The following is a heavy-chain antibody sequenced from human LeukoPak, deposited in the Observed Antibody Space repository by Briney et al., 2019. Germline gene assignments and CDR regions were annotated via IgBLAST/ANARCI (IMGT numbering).Heavy chain of an antibody. CDR3: ARDQPPGEMAIQYYYYYGMDV. J-gene: IGHJ6*02. D-gene: IGHD5-24*01. CDR1: GYTFTSYG. CDR2: ISAYNGNT. Sequence: ASAKVSCKASGYTFTSYGISWVRQAPGQGLEWMGWISAYNGNTNYAQKLQGRVTMTTDTSTSTAYMELRSLRSDDTAVYYCARDQPPGEMAIQYYYYYGMDVWGQGTTVTVSS. V-gene: IGHV1-18*01.